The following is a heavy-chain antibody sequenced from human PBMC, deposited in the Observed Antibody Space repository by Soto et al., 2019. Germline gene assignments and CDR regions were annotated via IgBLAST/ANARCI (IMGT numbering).Heavy chain of an antibody. CDR3: ARGDRFRCSGDRCFSDGLFLS. CDR2: INGSSSTM. D-gene: IGHD2-15*01. CDR1: GFTFGIYS. Sequence: GGSLRLSCAASGFTFGIYSMNWVRQAPGKGLEWISYINGSSSTMYYADSVKGRFIISRDNADNSFYLQMNSLRDADTAVYYCARGDRFRCSGDRCFSDGLFLSWGQGTLVTVSS. J-gene: IGHJ5*02. V-gene: IGHV3-48*02.